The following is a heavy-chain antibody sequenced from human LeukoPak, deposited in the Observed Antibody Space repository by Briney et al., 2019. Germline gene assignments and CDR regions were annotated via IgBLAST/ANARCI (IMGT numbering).Heavy chain of an antibody. V-gene: IGHV4-59*12. CDR1: GGSISSYY. CDR2: IYYSGST. J-gene: IGHJ3*02. D-gene: IGHD3-9*01. CDR3: ARVSYDILTGYSAAFDI. Sequence: SETLSLTCTVSGGSISSYYWSWIRQPPGKGLEWIGYIYYSGSTNYNPSLKSRVTISVDKSKNQFSLKLSSVTAADTAVYYCARVSYDILTGYSAAFDIWGQGTMVTVSS.